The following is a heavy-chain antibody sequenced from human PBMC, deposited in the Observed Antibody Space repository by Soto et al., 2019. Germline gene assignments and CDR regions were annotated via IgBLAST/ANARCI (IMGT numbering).Heavy chain of an antibody. Sequence: SETLARTCAIYGGAFSDYYCSWMRQPPWKGLEWIGEINHSGSTNYNPSLKSRVTISVDTSKNQFSLKLSSVTAADTAVYYCAREGVPYSHGSGSSPAGFGMDVWGQGTTVS. V-gene: IGHV4-34*01. CDR2: INHSGST. J-gene: IGHJ6*02. D-gene: IGHD3-10*01. CDR3: AREGVPYSHGSGSSPAGFGMDV. CDR1: GGAFSDYY.